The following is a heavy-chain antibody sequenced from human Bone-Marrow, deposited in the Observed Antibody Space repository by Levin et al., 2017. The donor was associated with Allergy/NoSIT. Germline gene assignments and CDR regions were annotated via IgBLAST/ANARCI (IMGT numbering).Heavy chain of an antibody. CDR3: AKGEWLDTGGFDY. CDR1: GFTFSSYA. J-gene: IGHJ4*02. V-gene: IGHV3-23*01. CDR2: ISGSGGST. D-gene: IGHD6-19*01. Sequence: SGGSLRLSCAASGFTFSSYAMSWVRQAPGKGLEWVSAISGSGGSTYYADSVKGRFTISRDNSKNTLYLQMNSLRAEDTAVYYCAKGEWLDTGGFDYWGQGTLVTVSS.